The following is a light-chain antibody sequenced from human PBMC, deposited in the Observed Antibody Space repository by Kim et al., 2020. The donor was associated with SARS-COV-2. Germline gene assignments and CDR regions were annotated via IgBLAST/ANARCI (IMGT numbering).Light chain of an antibody. V-gene: IGLV1-44*01. CDR2: DNN. Sequence: PGQKVTIPCARSDSNIGSNTVNWYQQLPGTAPKLLIFDNNQRPSGVPDRFSGSNSGTSASLAISGLQSEDEADYYCAVWDDSLRVFGGGTKVTVL. J-gene: IGLJ2*01. CDR1: DSNIGSNT. CDR3: AVWDDSLRV.